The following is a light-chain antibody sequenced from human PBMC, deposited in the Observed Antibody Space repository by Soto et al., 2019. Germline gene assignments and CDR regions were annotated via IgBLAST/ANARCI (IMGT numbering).Light chain of an antibody. V-gene: IGKV3-15*01. CDR3: QQYNTWRSIT. CDR2: DTS. CDR1: QSVGSK. Sequence: EIVVTQSPATLSVSAGERVTLSCRASQSVGSKVSWYQQKPGQAPRLLIYDTSTRATGIPARFSGSGFGTEFTLTIASQQSEDFAAYHCQQYNTWRSITFGQGTRLE. J-gene: IGKJ5*01.